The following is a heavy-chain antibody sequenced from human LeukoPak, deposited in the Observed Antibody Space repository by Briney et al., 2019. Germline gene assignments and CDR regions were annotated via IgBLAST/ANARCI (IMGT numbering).Heavy chain of an antibody. CDR1: GGSISSYS. V-gene: IGHV4-4*07. J-gene: IGHJ4*02. CDR2: IYNSGST. Sequence: PSETLSLTCTVSGGSISSYSWTWIRQPAGKGPEWIGRIYNSGSTDYSPSLKSRVTMSADTSKNQFSLKVTSVTAADTAVYYCARDSKDSYFHYWGQGTLVTVSS. CDR3: ARDSKDSYFHY.